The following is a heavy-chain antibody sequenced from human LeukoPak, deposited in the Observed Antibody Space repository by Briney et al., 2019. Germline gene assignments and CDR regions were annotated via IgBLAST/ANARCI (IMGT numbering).Heavy chain of an antibody. D-gene: IGHD2-2*01. CDR1: GFTVSSYY. CDR2: IYGGGST. Sequence: GGSLRLSCAASGFTVSSYYVSWVRQAPGKGLEWVSVIYGGGSTYYADPVKGRFTISRDNSKNTLYLQMNSLRAEDTAVYYCARDFPSTRPTDGMDVWGQGTTVTVSS. CDR3: ARDFPSTRPTDGMDV. J-gene: IGHJ6*02. V-gene: IGHV3-53*05.